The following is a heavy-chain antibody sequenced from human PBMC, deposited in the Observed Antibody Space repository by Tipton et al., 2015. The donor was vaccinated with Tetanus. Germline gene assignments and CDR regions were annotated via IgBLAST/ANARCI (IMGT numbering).Heavy chain of an antibody. CDR2: IYPGDSDA. J-gene: IGHJ4*02. Sequence: QLVQSGAEVKKPGESLKISCKGSGYSFTSYWIGWVRQMPGKGLEWMWIIYPGDSDARYSPSFQGQAIISADKSPSTAYLQWSSLKAPDTAIYYCARRAYFATYYYFDYWGQGTLVTVSS. V-gene: IGHV5-51*01. CDR3: ARRAYFATYYYFDY. CDR1: GYSFTSYW. D-gene: IGHD3-9*01.